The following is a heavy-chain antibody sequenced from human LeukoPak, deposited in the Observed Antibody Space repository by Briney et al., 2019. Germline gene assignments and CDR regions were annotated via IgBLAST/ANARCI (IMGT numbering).Heavy chain of an antibody. V-gene: IGHV1-2*02. CDR1: GYTFTGSY. Sequence: ASVKVSCKASGYTFTGSYMHWVRQAPGQGLEWIGWIHPDSGLTNYAQRFQGRVTMTRDTSISTAYMELSRLRSDDMAVYYCARPIIPETHDGFDMWGEGKMVTVSS. D-gene: IGHD3-3*01. CDR3: ARPIIPETHDGFDM. CDR2: IHPDSGLT. J-gene: IGHJ3*02.